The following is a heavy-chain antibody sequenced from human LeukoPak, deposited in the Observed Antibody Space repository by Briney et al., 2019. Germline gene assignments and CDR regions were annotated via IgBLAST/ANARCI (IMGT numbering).Heavy chain of an antibody. J-gene: IGHJ4*02. CDR2: ISSSSSII. CDR3: ARDGYSTSWYPYYFDY. CDR1: GFTFSSYE. Sequence: GGSLRLSCAASGFTFSSYEMNWVRQAPGKGLEWVSYISSSSSIIDYADSVKGRFTISRDNAKNSLYLQMNSLRAEDTAVYYCARDGYSTSWYPYYFDYWGQGTLVTVSS. V-gene: IGHV3-48*03. D-gene: IGHD6-13*01.